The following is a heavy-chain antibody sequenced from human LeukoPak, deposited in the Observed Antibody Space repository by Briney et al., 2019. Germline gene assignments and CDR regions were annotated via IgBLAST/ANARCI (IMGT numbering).Heavy chain of an antibody. CDR1: GGSISSGSYY. D-gene: IGHD3-22*01. CDR2: IYTSGST. J-gene: IGHJ3*02. V-gene: IGHV4-61*02. Sequence: SETLSLTCTVSGGSISSGSYYWSWIRQPAGKGLEWIGRIYTSGSTNYNPSLKSRVTISVDTSKNQFSLKLSSVTAADTAVYYCARQVIVVVPPNAFDIWGQRTMVTVSS. CDR3: ARQVIVVVPPNAFDI.